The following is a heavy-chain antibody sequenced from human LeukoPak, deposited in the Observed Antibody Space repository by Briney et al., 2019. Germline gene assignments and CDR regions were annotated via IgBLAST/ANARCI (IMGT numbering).Heavy chain of an antibody. CDR1: GYTFTSYA. J-gene: IGHJ4*02. CDR3: ARVYTHYYGSGSYRYFDY. Sequence: ASVKVSCKASGYTFTSYAMNWVRQAPGQGLEWMGWINTNTGNPTYAQGFTGRFVFSLDTSVSTAYLQISSLKAEDTAVYYCARVYTHYYGSGSYRYFDYWGQGTLVTVSS. CDR2: INTNTGNP. V-gene: IGHV7-4-1*02. D-gene: IGHD3-10*01.